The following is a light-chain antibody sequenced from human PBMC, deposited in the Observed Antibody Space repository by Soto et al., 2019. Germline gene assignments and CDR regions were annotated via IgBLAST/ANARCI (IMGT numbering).Light chain of an antibody. CDR3: QQLYSYSS. CDR1: HDISRY. V-gene: IGKV1-9*01. J-gene: IGKJ5*01. Sequence: DIQLTQSPSFVSASVGERVTITCRASHDISRYLAWYQQKPGEAPKLLISGASTLQSGVPSRFSGSGSGTEFTLTVSYLLPEDFATYYCQQLYSYSSFGQGTRLENK. CDR2: GAS.